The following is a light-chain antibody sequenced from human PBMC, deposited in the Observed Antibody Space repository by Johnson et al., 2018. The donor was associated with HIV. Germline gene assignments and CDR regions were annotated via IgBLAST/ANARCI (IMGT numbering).Light chain of an antibody. CDR2: DND. CDR1: TSNIGDHS. V-gene: IGLV1-51*02. Sequence: QSVLTQPPSVSAAPGRWVTVSCSGTTSNIGDHSVSWFQHLPGAAPKLLIYDNDRRPSGVPDRFSGSKSAASATLDIPGLQLGDEGDYYCATWDASLSANVFGPGTKVTVL. CDR3: ATWDASLSANV. J-gene: IGLJ1*01.